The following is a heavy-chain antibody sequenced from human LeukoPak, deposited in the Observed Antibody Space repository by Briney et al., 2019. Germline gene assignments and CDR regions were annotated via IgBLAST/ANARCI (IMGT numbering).Heavy chain of an antibody. CDR1: GFTFSSYG. J-gene: IGHJ5*02. CDR3: AKDHYYGSGSYLDWFDP. CDR2: ISYDGSNK. V-gene: IGHV3-30*18. Sequence: GGSLRLSCEASGFTFSSYGMHWFRRAPGKGLEWVAVISYDGSNKYYADSVKGRFTISRDNSKNTLYLQMNSLRAEDTAVYYCAKDHYYGSGSYLDWFDPWGQGTLVTVSS. D-gene: IGHD3-10*01.